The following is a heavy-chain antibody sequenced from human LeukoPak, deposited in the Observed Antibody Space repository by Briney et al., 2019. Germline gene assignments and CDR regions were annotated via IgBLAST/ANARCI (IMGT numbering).Heavy chain of an antibody. D-gene: IGHD6-13*01. J-gene: IGHJ5*02. Sequence: ASVKVSCKASGYTFTGYYMHWVRQAPGQGLKWMGRINPNSGGTNYAQKFQGRVTMTRDTSISTAYMELSRLRSDDTAVYYCARVPSPHYSSSWYWFDPWGQGTLVTVSS. CDR2: INPNSGGT. CDR3: ARVPSPHYSSSWYWFDP. CDR1: GYTFTGYY. V-gene: IGHV1-2*06.